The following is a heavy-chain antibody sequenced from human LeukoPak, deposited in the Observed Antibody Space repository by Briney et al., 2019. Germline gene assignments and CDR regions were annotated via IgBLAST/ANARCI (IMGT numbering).Heavy chain of an antibody. D-gene: IGHD4-17*01. CDR3: AKRSYGGDYFDY. CDR1: GFTFSSYD. CDR2: IGTAGDT. J-gene: IGHJ4*02. V-gene: IGHV3-13*01. Sequence: GGSLRLSCAASGFTFSSYDMHWVRQATGKGLEWVSAIGTAGDTYYPGSVKGRFTISRENAKNSLYLQMNSLRAGDTAVYYCAKRSYGGDYFDYWGQGTLVTVSS.